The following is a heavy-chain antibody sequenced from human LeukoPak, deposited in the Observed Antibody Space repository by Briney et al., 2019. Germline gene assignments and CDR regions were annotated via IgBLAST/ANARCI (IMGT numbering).Heavy chain of an antibody. CDR3: ARGPVVVPAALPSAYYYYMDV. CDR1: GGSFSGYY. D-gene: IGHD2-2*02. J-gene: IGHJ6*03. CDR2: INHSGST. Sequence: SETLSLTCAVYGGSFSGYYWSWIRQPPGKGLEWIGEINHSGSTNYNPSLKSRVTISVDTSKNQFSLKLSSVTAADTAVYYCARGPVVVPAALPSAYYYYMDVWGKGTTVTVSS. V-gene: IGHV4-34*01.